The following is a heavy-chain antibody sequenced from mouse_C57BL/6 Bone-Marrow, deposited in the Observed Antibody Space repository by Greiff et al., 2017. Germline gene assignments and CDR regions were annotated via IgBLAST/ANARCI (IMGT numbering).Heavy chain of an antibody. CDR1: GFTFSSYG. CDR2: ISSGDSYT. CDR3: ARQGIYYGSSHWYFDV. V-gene: IGHV5-6*01. D-gene: IGHD1-1*01. J-gene: IGHJ1*03. Sequence: EVQLVESGGDLVKPGGSLKLSCAASGFTFSSYGMSWVRQTPDKRLEWVATISSGDSYTYYPDSVKGRFTISRDNAKNTLYLQMSSLKSEDTAMYYCARQGIYYGSSHWYFDVWGTGTTVTVSS.